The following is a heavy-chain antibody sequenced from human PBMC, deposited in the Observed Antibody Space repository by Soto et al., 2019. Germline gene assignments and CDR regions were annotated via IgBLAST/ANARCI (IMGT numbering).Heavy chain of an antibody. Sequence: SQTLSLTCAISGDSVSSNSAAWNWIRQSPSRGLEWLGRTYYRSKWYNDYAVSVKSRTTINPDTSKNQFSLQLNSVTPEDTAVYYCARDGRYSSSWPNWFDPWGQGTLVTSPQ. J-gene: IGHJ5*02. CDR3: ARDGRYSSSWPNWFDP. D-gene: IGHD6-13*01. CDR2: TYYRSKWYN. V-gene: IGHV6-1*01. CDR1: GDSVSSNSAA.